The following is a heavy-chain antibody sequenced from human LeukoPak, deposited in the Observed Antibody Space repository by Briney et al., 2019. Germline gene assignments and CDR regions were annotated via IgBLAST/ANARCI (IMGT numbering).Heavy chain of an antibody. V-gene: IGHV3-21*01. CDR1: GFTFSSYS. Sequence: TGGSLRLSCAAPGFTFSSYSMNWVRQAPGKGLEWVSSISSSSSYIYYADSVKGRFTISRDNAKNSLYLQMNSLRAEDTAVYYCARDLRRIAAAGTPFFDYWGQGTLVTVSS. D-gene: IGHD6-13*01. J-gene: IGHJ4*02. CDR2: ISSSSSYI. CDR3: ARDLRRIAAAGTPFFDY.